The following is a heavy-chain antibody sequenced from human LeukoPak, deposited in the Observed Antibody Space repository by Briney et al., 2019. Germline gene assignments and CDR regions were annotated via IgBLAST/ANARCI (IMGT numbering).Heavy chain of an antibody. Sequence: SETLSLTCSVSGGSISSYYWSWIRQPAGMGLEWIGRIYTSGSTNYNPSLKSRVTMSVHTSKNQFSLKLSSVTAADTAVYYCARGDFWSGYRAFDIWGQGTMVTVSS. D-gene: IGHD3-3*01. J-gene: IGHJ3*02. CDR1: GGSISSYY. CDR2: IYTSGST. CDR3: ARGDFWSGYRAFDI. V-gene: IGHV4-4*07.